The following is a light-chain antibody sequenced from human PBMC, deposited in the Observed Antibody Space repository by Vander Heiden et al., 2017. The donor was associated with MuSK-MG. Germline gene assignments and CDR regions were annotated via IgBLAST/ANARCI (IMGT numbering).Light chain of an antibody. J-gene: IGKJ2*01. CDR2: GVS. V-gene: IGKV3-15*01. CDR1: QCISSN. CDR3: QQYHNWPYT. Sequence: EIVMTQSPATLSVSPGERATLSCRASQCISSNFAWYQQKPGQHPRLLIFGVSTRATGIPATFSGSGSGTEFTLTISSLQSEDFAVYYCQQYHNWPYTFGQGTKLEIK.